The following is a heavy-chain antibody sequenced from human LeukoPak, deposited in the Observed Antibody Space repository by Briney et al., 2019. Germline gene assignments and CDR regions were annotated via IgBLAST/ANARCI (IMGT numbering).Heavy chain of an antibody. Sequence: PGGSLRLSCAASGFTFSSYAMHWVRQAPGKGLEWVAVISYDGSNKYYADSVKGRFTISRDNSKNTLYPQMNSLRAEDTAVYYCAKDLPHVAAADYWGQGTLVTVSS. CDR1: GFTFSSYA. CDR2: ISYDGSNK. V-gene: IGHV3-30*04. D-gene: IGHD6-13*01. CDR3: AKDLPHVAAADY. J-gene: IGHJ4*02.